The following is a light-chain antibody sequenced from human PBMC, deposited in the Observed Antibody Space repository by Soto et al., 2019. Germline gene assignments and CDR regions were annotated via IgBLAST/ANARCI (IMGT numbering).Light chain of an antibody. CDR3: SSYTSSSTYV. J-gene: IGLJ1*01. CDR2: DVS. Sequence: QSALTQPASVSGSPGQSITISCTGTSSDVGGYEFVSWFQQHPDKAPRLMIYDVSDRPSGVSNRFFGSKSGNTASLTISGLQAEDEADYYCSSYTSSSTYVFGTGTKLTVL. CDR1: SSDVGGYEF. V-gene: IGLV2-14*03.